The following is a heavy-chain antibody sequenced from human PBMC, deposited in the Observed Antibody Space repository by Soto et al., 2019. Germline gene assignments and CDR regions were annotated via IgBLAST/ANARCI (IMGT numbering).Heavy chain of an antibody. CDR1: GFTFSDYA. CDR3: AEGGRQWLVTSAFSS. D-gene: IGHD6-19*01. CDR2: VSHDGRNT. Sequence: VQLVESGGGVVQPGRSLRLSCAASGFTFSDYAMHWVRQAPGKGLEWVAVVSHDGRNTHYADSVKGRFTISRDSSKNSVSLEMTCLGAEDAAVYYCAEGGRQWLVTSAFSSCGQGALVTVSS. J-gene: IGHJ5*02. V-gene: IGHV3-30*03.